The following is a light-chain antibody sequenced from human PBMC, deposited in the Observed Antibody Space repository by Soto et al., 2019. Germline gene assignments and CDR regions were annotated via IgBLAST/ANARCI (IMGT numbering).Light chain of an antibody. CDR3: QHRSNWPPVA. J-gene: IGKJ3*01. V-gene: IGKV3-11*01. CDR2: DAS. Sequence: EIVLTQSPATLSLSPGKRATLSCRASQSVSSYLAWYQQKPGQAPRVLIYDASNRATGIPTRFSGSGSGTDFTLTISSIEPEDFAVYYFQHRSNWPPVAFGPGTKVEIK. CDR1: QSVSSY.